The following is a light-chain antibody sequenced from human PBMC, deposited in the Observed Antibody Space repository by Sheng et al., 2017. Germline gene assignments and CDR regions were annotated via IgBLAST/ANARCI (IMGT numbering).Light chain of an antibody. CDR3: QQYNNWPAT. V-gene: IGKV3-20*01. J-gene: IGKJ3*01. CDR2: ATS. CDR1: QSVSSSY. Sequence: EIVLTQSPGTLSLSPGERATLSCRASQSVSSSYLAWYQQRPGQAPRLLIYATSRRASGIPDRFSASGSGTDFTLTISSLQSEDFAVYYCQQYNNWPATFGPGTKVDIK.